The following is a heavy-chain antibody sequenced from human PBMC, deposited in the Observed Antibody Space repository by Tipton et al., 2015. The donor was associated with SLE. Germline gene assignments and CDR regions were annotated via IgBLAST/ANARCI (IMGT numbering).Heavy chain of an antibody. CDR1: GGSISSGDYY. Sequence: LRLSCTVSGGSISSGDYYWSWIRQPPRKGLEWIGYIYYSGSTYYNPSLKSRVTISVDTSKNQFSLKLSSVTAADTAVYYCASTRENWAFGYWGQGTLVTVSS. J-gene: IGHJ4*02. V-gene: IGHV4-30-4*01. CDR2: IYYSGST. CDR3: ASTRENWAFGY. D-gene: IGHD7-27*01.